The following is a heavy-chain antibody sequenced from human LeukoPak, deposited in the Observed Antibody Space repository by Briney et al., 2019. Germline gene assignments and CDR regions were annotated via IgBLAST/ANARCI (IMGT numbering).Heavy chain of an antibody. Sequence: GDSVKVSCKAFGYTFSGHHMHWVRQAPGQGLEWMGWILPNSGGTHYGQKFQGRVTMTGDTSINTAYIELTRLTSDDTAVYYCSRDGPSGSNMASDYWGQGTLVAVSS. CDR2: ILPNSGGT. J-gene: IGHJ4*02. CDR1: GYTFSGHH. CDR3: SRDGPSGSNMASDY. V-gene: IGHV1-2*02. D-gene: IGHD1-26*01.